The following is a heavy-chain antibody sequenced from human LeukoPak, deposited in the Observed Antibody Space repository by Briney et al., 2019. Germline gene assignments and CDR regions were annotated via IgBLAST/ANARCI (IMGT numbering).Heavy chain of an antibody. CDR2: ISYDGSNK. Sequence: GRSLRLSCAASGFTFSSYAMHWVRQAPGKGLEWVAVISYDGSNKYYADSVKGRFTISRDNSKNTLYLQMNSLRAEDTAVYYCARGYSYSYVLDYWGQGTLVTVSS. CDR1: GFTFSSYA. V-gene: IGHV3-30*04. J-gene: IGHJ4*02. CDR3: ARGYSYSYVLDY. D-gene: IGHD5-18*01.